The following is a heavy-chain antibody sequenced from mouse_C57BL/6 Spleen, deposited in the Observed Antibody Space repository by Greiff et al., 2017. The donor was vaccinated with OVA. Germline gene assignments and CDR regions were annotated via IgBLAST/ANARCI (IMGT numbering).Heavy chain of an antibody. CDR1: GYTFTSYW. CDR3: AREILRPSAAMDY. Sequence: QVQLQQPGAELVRPGSSVKLSCKASGYTFTSYWMHWVKQRPIQGLEWIGNIDPSDSETHYNQKFKDKATLTVDKSSSTAYMQLSSLTSEDSAVYYCAREILRPSAAMDYWGQGTSVTVSS. J-gene: IGHJ4*01. D-gene: IGHD1-2*01. V-gene: IGHV1-52*01. CDR2: IDPSDSET.